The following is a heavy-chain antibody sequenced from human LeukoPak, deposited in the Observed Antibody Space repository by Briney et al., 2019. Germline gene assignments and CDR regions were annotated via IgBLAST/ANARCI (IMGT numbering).Heavy chain of an antibody. D-gene: IGHD3-3*01. CDR2: IYTSGST. CDR1: GGSISSYY. V-gene: IGHV4-4*07. J-gene: IGHJ4*02. Sequence: PSETLSLTCTVSGGSISSYYWSWIRQPAGKGLEWIGRIYTSGSTNYNPSLKSRVTMSVDTSKNQFSLKLSSVTAADTAVYYCARVRYDFWSGYCFDYWGQGTLVTVSS. CDR3: ARVRYDFWSGYCFDY.